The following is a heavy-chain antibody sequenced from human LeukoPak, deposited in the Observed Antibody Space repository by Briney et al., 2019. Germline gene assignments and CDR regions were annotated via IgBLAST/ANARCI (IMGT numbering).Heavy chain of an antibody. CDR3: ARGLRYNRTPHDI. Sequence: ASVKVPCKASGYTFTGYYMHWVRQAPGQGLEWMGWINPNSGGTNYAQKFQGRVTMTRDTSISTAYMELSRLRSDDTAVYYCARGLRYNRTPHDIWGQGTMVTVSS. D-gene: IGHD1-14*01. V-gene: IGHV1-2*02. CDR1: GYTFTGYY. J-gene: IGHJ3*02. CDR2: INPNSGGT.